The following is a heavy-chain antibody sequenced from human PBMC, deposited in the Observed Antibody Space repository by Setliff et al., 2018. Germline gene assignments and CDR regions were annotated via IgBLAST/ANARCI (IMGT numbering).Heavy chain of an antibody. D-gene: IGHD5-12*01. CDR1: GDSISSGSYY. V-gene: IGHV4-39*01. J-gene: IGHJ3*01. Sequence: SETLSLTCTVSGDSISSGSYYWGWIRQPPGKGLEWIGSIYYSGSTYYNPSLKSRVTISVDTSKNQFSLKLSSVTAADAAVYYCARQVEMATIAFDVWGQGTRVTVSS. CDR3: ARQVEMATIAFDV. CDR2: IYYSGST.